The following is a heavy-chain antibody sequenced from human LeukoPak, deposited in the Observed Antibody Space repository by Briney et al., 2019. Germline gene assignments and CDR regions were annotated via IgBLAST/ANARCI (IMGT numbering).Heavy chain of an antibody. J-gene: IGHJ4*02. D-gene: IGHD6-13*01. CDR3: AKDIRFVQLWFHDDSSSWYYFDY. CDR1: GFTFDGYA. CDR2: ISWNSGSI. Sequence: GGSLRLSCAASGFTFDGYAMRWVRQAPGKGLEWVSGISWNSGSINYAHSVKGRFTISRDNAKISLYLQMNSLRAEDTALYYCAKDIRFVQLWFHDDSSSWYYFDYWGQGTLVTVSS. V-gene: IGHV3-9*01.